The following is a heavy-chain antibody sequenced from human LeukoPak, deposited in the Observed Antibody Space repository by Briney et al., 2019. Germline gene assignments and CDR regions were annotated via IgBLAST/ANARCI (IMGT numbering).Heavy chain of an antibody. D-gene: IGHD6-19*01. CDR2: IYTSGST. CDR3: ARDLGYSSGWFL. CDR1: GGSISSGSYY. J-gene: IGHJ4*02. V-gene: IGHV4-61*09. Sequence: SQTLSLTCTVSGGSISSGSYYWSWIRQPAGKGLEWIGHIYTSGSTNYNPSPKSRVTISVDTSKNQFSLKLSSVTAADTAVYYCARDLGYSSGWFLWGQGTLVTVSS.